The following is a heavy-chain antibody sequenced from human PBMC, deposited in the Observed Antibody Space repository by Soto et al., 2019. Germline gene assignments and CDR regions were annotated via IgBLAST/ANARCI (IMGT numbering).Heavy chain of an antibody. V-gene: IGHV1-18*04. CDR1: GYTFTSYG. J-gene: IGHJ4*02. D-gene: IGHD3-22*01. CDR2: ISAYNGNT. Sequence: ASVKVSCKASGYTFTSYGISWVRQDPGQGLEWMGWISAYNGNTNYAQKLQGRVTMTTDTSTSTAYMELRSLRSDDTAVYYCARDPPLPHMTVVTSPFFDYWGQGTLVTVSS. CDR3: ARDPPLPHMTVVTSPFFDY.